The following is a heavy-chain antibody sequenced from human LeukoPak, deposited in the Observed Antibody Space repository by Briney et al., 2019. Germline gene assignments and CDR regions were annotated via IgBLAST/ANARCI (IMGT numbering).Heavy chain of an antibody. V-gene: IGHV4-34*01. Sequence: SETLSLTCAVYGGSFSGYYWSWIRQPPGKGLEWIGEINHSGSTNYNPSLKSRVTISVDTSKNQFSLKLSSVTAADTAVYYCANSANYGGNSGYFDYWGQGTLVTVSS. CDR3: ANSANYGGNSGYFDY. D-gene: IGHD4-23*01. J-gene: IGHJ4*02. CDR2: INHSGST. CDR1: GGSFSGYY.